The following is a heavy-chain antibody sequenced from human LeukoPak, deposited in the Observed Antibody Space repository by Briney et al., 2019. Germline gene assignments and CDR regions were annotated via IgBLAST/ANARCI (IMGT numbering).Heavy chain of an antibody. CDR2: INPNSGGT. D-gene: IGHD5-24*01. Sequence: ASVKVSCKASGYTFTGYYMHWVRQAPGQGLEWMGRINPNSGGTNYAQKFQGRVTMTRDTSISTAYMELSRLRSDDTAVYYCAGAGLEMATRSFAYAFDIWGQGTMVTVSS. J-gene: IGHJ3*02. V-gene: IGHV1-2*06. CDR1: GYTFTGYY. CDR3: AGAGLEMATRSFAYAFDI.